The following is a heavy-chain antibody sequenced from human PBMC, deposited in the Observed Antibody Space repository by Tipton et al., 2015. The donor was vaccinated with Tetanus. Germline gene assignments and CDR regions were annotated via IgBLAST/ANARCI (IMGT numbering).Heavy chain of an antibody. V-gene: IGHV4-4*07. Sequence: TLSLTCTVSDVSISDYYWTWIRQPAGKGLEWIGHIYSGGGTYYNPSLKSRVTISVDTSKHQFSLRLSSVTAADPAVYYCARAGRPLGETRRVYRVPLWYFDLWGRGTLVTVSS. D-gene: IGHD3-10*01. CDR1: DVSISDYY. J-gene: IGHJ2*01. CDR3: ARAGRPLGETRRVYRVPLWYFDL. CDR2: IYSGGGT.